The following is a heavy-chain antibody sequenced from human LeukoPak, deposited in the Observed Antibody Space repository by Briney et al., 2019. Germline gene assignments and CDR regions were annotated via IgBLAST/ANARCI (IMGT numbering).Heavy chain of an antibody. V-gene: IGHV1-2*02. CDR3: ACGRGWFGELSPFQH. D-gene: IGHD3-10*01. J-gene: IGHJ1*01. CDR1: GYTFTDYY. CDR2: INPNSGDT. Sequence: GASVKVSCKASGYTFTDYYMHWVRQAPGQGLEWMGWINPNSGDTNYAQKFQGRVTMTRDTSISTGYMELSRLRSDDTDVYYCACGRGWFGELSPFQHWGQGTLVTVSS.